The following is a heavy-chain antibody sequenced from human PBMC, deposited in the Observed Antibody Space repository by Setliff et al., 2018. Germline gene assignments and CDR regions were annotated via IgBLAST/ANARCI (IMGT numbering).Heavy chain of an antibody. CDR3: ARDDSSGYHTTYFDY. Sequence: SVKVSCKASGSSFSSYTISWVRQAPGQGLEWMGRFIPMEGRADYAQNLQGRVTIIADKSTSTVYMELSSLRSEDTAVYYCARDDSSGYHTTYFDYWGQGTLVTVSS. CDR1: GSSFSSYT. CDR2: FIPMEGRA. V-gene: IGHV1-69*08. J-gene: IGHJ4*02. D-gene: IGHD3-22*01.